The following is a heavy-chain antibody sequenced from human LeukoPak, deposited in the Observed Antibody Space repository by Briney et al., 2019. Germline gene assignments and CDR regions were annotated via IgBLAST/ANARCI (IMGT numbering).Heavy chain of an antibody. D-gene: IGHD3-16*01. CDR3: AKEGSSTFREDFDC. V-gene: IGHV3-33*06. J-gene: IGHJ4*02. CDR1: GFTFSRYG. CDR2: IWYDGSKK. Sequence: GRSLRLSCAASGFTFSRYGMHWVRQAPGKGLEWVALIWYDGSKKYYADFVKGRFTISRDNSRNTLYLQMNSLRAEDTAVYYCAKEGSSTFREDFDCWGQGTLVIVSS.